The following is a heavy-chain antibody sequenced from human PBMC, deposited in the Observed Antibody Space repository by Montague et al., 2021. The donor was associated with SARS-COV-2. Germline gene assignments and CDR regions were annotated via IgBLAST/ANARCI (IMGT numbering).Heavy chain of an antibody. V-gene: IGHV4-61*01. CDR3: VREEYYFDDSGSK. CDR2: VYHTGST. CDR1: GVSISSGSYY. J-gene: IGHJ4*02. D-gene: IGHD3-22*01. Sequence: SETLSLTCSVSGVSISSGSYYWSWVRQPPGMGLEWIGYVYHTGSTNYNPSLKSRVTLSIDTPKNQFSLNLTSVTAADTVVYYCVREEYYFDDSGSKWGQGTLVTV.